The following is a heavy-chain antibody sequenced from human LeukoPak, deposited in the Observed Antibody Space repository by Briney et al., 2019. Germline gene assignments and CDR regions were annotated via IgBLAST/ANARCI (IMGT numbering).Heavy chain of an antibody. CDR3: ARVGYYGPGSYYYGMDV. V-gene: IGHV1-69*01. CDR1: GGTFSSYA. J-gene: IGHJ6*02. D-gene: IGHD3-10*01. CDR2: IIPIFGTA. Sequence: SVKVSCKASGGTFSSYAISWVRQAPGQGLEWMGGIIPIFGTANYAQKFQGRVTITADESTSTAYMELSSLRSEDTAVYYCARVGYYGPGSYYYGMDVWGQGTTVTVSS.